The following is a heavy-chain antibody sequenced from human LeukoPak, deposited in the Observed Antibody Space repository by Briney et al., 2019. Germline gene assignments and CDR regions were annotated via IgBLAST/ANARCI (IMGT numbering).Heavy chain of an antibody. CDR3: ARDRATYYYDSSGYNVPPY. J-gene: IGHJ4*02. V-gene: IGHV1-2*02. D-gene: IGHD3-22*01. CDR1: GYTFTGYY. Sequence: ASVKVPCKASGYTFTGYYMHWVRQAPGQGLEWMGWINPNSGGTNYAQKFQGRVTMTRDTSISTAYMELSRLRSDDTAVYYCARDRATYYYDSSGYNVPPYWGQGTLVTVSS. CDR2: INPNSGGT.